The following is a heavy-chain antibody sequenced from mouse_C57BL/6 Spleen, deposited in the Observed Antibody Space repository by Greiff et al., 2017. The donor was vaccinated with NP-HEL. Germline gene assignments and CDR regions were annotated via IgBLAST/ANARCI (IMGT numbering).Heavy chain of an antibody. CDR1: GYTFTGYW. CDR3: ARSATTVVAFYAMDD. CDR2: ILPGSGST. J-gene: IGHJ4*01. D-gene: IGHD1-1*01. Sequence: VHLVESGAELMKPGASVKLSCKATGYTFTGYWIEWVKQRPGHGLEWIGEILPGSGSTNYNAKFKGKATFTADTSSNTAYMQLSSLTTEDSAIYYCARSATTVVAFYAMDDWGQGTSVTVSS. V-gene: IGHV1-9*01.